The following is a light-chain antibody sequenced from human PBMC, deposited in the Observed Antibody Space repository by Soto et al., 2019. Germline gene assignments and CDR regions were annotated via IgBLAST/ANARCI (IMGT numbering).Light chain of an antibody. CDR1: QDISSN. Sequence: DIQMTQSPSSLSASVGDRFTIPCQASQDISSNLNWYQQKPGKAPKLLIYEASNLETGVPSRFSGSGSGTDFTFTSSSLQPEDIATYYCQQYDSLPRTFGQGTKVDIK. CDR3: QQYDSLPRT. CDR2: EAS. J-gene: IGKJ1*01. V-gene: IGKV1-33*01.